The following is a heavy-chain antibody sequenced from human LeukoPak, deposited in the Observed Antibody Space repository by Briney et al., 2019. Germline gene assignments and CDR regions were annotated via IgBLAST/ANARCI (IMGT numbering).Heavy chain of an antibody. CDR1: GGSISSGSYY. V-gene: IGHV4-39*07. J-gene: IGHJ4*02. CDR3: AREAFSSGYYDDY. Sequence: SQTLSLTCTVSGGSISSGSYYWSWIRQPPGKGLEWIGSIHQSGSTYYNPSLKSRVTISVDTSKNQFSLKLSSVTAADTAVYYCAREAFSSGYYDDYWGQGTLVTVSS. D-gene: IGHD3-22*01. CDR2: IHQSGST.